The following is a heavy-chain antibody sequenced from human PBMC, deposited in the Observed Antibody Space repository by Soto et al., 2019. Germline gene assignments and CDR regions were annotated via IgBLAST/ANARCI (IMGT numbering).Heavy chain of an antibody. J-gene: IGHJ4*02. CDR1: GFTFSSYG. Sequence: PGGSLRLCCAASGFTFSSYGMHWVRQAPGKGLEWVAVIWYDGSNKYYADSVKGRFTISRDNSKNTLYLQMNSLRAEDTAVYYCARDLGLEQQLGFGEADCYFDYWGQGRLVTVSS. CDR2: IWYDGSNK. D-gene: IGHD6-13*01. V-gene: IGHV3-33*01. CDR3: ARDLGLEQQLGFGEADCYFDY.